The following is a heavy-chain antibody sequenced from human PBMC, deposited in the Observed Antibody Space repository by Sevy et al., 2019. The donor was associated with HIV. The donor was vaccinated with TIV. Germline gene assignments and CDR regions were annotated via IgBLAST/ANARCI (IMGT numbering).Heavy chain of an antibody. CDR1: GGPISNPDYN. J-gene: IGHJ5*02. V-gene: IGHV4-30-4*01. CDR3: ARGTCPFRWVDP. CDR2: IYYSGNT. Sequence: SETLSLTCTVSGGPISNPDYNWSWIRQSPGKGLEWLGYIYYSGNTYYSPSLRSPISISIDTSKNQFSLTLMSVTAAGTAGDFWARGTCPFRWVDPLGQGGLVTVSS.